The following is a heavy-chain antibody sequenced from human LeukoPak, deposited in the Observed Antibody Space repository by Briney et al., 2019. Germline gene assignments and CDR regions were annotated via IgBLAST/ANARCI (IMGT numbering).Heavy chain of an antibody. CDR2: INPNSGGT. J-gene: IGHJ4*02. V-gene: IGHV1-2*02. Sequence: ASVKVSCKASGYTFTGYYMHWVRQAPGQGLEWMGWINPNSGGTNYAQKFQGRVTMTRDTSISTAYMELSRLRSDDTAVYYCARSSGSLHYYDSSGLGVFDYWGQGTLVTVSS. D-gene: IGHD3-22*01. CDR1: GYTFTGYY. CDR3: ARSSGSLHYYDSSGLGVFDY.